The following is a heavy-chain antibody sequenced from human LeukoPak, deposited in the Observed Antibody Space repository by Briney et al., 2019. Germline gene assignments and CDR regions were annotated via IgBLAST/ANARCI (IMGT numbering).Heavy chain of an antibody. D-gene: IGHD5-24*01. Sequence: SVTVSFKASGGAFSIYTISWVGQAPGQGGEWMGRIIPILGIANYAQKFQGRVTITADKSTSTAYMELSSLRSEDTAVYYCARDKSGWLHQGFDYWGQGTLVTVSS. CDR1: GGAFSIYT. CDR3: ARDKSGWLHQGFDY. J-gene: IGHJ4*02. CDR2: IIPILGIA. V-gene: IGHV1-69*04.